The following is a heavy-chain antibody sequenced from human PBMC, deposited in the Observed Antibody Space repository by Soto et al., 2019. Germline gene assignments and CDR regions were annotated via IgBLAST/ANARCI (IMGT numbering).Heavy chain of an antibody. CDR2: FSGSGGRT. J-gene: IGHJ4*02. Sequence: GGSLRLSCAAPGFTFSNYDMSWVRQAPGKGLEWVASFSGSGGRTYYADSVKGRFTISRDNSKNTLYLQMNSLRAEDTAVYYCARDFSSLGNFEYWGQGTLVTVS. D-gene: IGHD6-6*01. CDR1: GFTFSNYD. V-gene: IGHV3-23*01. CDR3: ARDFSSLGNFEY.